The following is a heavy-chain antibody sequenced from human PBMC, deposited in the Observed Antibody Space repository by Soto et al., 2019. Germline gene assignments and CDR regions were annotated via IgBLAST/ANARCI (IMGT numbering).Heavy chain of an antibody. V-gene: IGHV3-48*02. J-gene: IGHJ1*01. D-gene: IGHD2-2*01. Sequence: PGGSLRLSCAGSGFTFTSHGMNWVRQAPGKGLEWVSHITSGSSSKYYADSVKGRFTISRDNAKKSVYLQMNSLRDEDTAVYYCGRHVVFISTSSHPPFAFGGRAPLVTFS. CDR1: GFTFTSHG. CDR3: GRHVVFISTSSHPPFAF. CDR2: ITSGSSSK.